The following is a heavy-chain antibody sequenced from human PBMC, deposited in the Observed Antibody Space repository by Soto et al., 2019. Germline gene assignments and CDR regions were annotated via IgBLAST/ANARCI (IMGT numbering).Heavy chain of an antibody. D-gene: IGHD2-15*01. CDR2: IRGNGAGI. J-gene: IGHJ6*02. CDR3: AKRGDILDVSSSFVGYGMDV. Sequence: GGSLRLSCVASGFTFRIYAMTWVRQAPGKGLEWVARIRGNGAGISYADSVKGRFTISRDNSKNTVNLQMNSLRADDTAVYFCAKRGDILDVSSSFVGYGMDVWGQGTTVTVSS. V-gene: IGHV3-23*01. CDR1: GFTFRIYA.